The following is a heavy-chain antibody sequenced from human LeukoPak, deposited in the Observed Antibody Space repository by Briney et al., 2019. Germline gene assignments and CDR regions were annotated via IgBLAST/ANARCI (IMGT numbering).Heavy chain of an antibody. Sequence: PSETLSLACTVSGYSISSGYYWGWIRQPPGKGLEWIGSTYHSGSTYYNPSLKSRVTISVDTSKNQFSLKLSSVTAADTAVYYCARVSHYYDSSGYPDYWGQGTLVTVSS. CDR1: GYSISSGYY. CDR3: ARVSHYYDSSGYPDY. D-gene: IGHD3-22*01. V-gene: IGHV4-38-2*02. CDR2: TYHSGST. J-gene: IGHJ4*02.